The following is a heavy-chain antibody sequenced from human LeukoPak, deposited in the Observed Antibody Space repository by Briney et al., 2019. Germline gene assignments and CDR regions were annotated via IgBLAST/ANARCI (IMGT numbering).Heavy chain of an antibody. J-gene: IGHJ4*02. CDR1: GGSVSSGGFY. D-gene: IGHD6-25*01. CDR3: ARDNRSGYDGAYYFDS. V-gene: IGHV4-31*03. Sequence: SETLSLTCTVSGGSVSSGGFYWSWIRQHPGKGLEWIGYIYYIGSTYYNPSLKSRVTISVDTSKNQFSLKLSSVTAADTAVYYCARDNRSGYDGAYYFDSWGQGTLVTVSS. CDR2: IYYIGST.